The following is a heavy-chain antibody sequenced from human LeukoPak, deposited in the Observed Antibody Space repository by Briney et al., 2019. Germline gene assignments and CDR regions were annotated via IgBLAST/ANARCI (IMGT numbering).Heavy chain of an antibody. CDR3: ASGYSYGSPGGAFDI. J-gene: IGHJ3*02. CDR2: IYPGDSDT. D-gene: IGHD5-18*01. CDR1: GYSFTSYW. V-gene: IGHV5-51*01. Sequence: GESLKISCKGSGYSFTSYWIGWVRQMPGKGLEWMGIIYPGDSDTRYSPSFQGQVTISADKFISTAYLQWSSLKASDTAMYYCASGYSYGSPGGAFDIWGQGTMVTVSS.